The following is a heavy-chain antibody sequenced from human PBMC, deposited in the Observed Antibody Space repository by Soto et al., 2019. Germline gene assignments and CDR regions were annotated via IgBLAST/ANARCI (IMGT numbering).Heavy chain of an antibody. J-gene: IGHJ4*02. V-gene: IGHV4-30-4*01. CDR2: IFYSGST. CDR3: VRDYPGPYSSTPGYYFDY. D-gene: IGHD6-19*01. CDR1: GGSINSGDYY. Sequence: QVQLQESGPGLVKPSQTLSLTCTVSGGSINSGDYYWSWIRQPPGKGLEWIGYIFYSGSTNYNPSLKSRLTISGDTSKNQYSLNLRSVTAAVTAVYYCVRDYPGPYSSTPGYYFDYWGQGTLVTVSS.